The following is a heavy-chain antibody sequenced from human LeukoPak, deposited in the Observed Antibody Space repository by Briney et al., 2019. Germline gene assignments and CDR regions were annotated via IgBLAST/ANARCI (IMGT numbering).Heavy chain of an antibody. CDR3: AREEGERHVRYYYGMDV. D-gene: IGHD1-26*01. CDR1: GFTFSSYG. CDR2: ISYDGSNK. J-gene: IGHJ6*02. V-gene: IGHV3-30*03. Sequence: GGSLRLSCVASGFTFSSYGMHWVRQAPGKGLEWVAVISYDGSNKYYADSVKGRFTISRDNSKNTLYLQMNSLRAEDTAVYYCAREEGERHVRYYYGMDVWGQGTTVTVSS.